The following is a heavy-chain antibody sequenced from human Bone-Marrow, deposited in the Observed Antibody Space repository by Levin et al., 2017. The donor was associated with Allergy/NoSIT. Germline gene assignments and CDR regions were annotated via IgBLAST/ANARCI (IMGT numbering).Heavy chain of an antibody. J-gene: IGHJ4*02. D-gene: IGHD3-22*01. CDR3: ARAGNGYYELSY. CDR2: INPRSGDT. V-gene: IGHV1-2*04. Sequence: ASVKVSCKASGYTFSAYYIHWIRQAPGQGLEWMGWINPRSGDTDSAQKFQGWVTLTRDTSISTAYMELSGVKSDDAAVYYCARAGNGYYELSYWGQGTLVIVSS. CDR1: GYTFSAYY.